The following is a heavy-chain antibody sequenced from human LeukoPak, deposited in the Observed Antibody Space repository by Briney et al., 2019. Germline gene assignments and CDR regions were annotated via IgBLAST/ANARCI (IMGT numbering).Heavy chain of an antibody. CDR2: ISSSGSTI. J-gene: IGHJ4*02. CDR3: ARALAPLYSGYDPPDY. Sequence: GGSLRLSCAASGFTFSDYYMSWIRQAPGKGLEWVSYISSSGSTIYYAGSVKGRFTISRDNAKNSLYLQMNSLRAEDTAVYYCARALAPLYSGYDPPDYWGQGTLVTVSS. CDR1: GFTFSDYY. D-gene: IGHD5-12*01. V-gene: IGHV3-11*01.